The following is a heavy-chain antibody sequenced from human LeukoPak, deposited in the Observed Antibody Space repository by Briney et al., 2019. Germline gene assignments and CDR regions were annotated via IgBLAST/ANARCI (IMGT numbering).Heavy chain of an antibody. D-gene: IGHD2-2*01. V-gene: IGHV3-21*01. CDR2: ISSSSSYI. Sequence: GGSLRLSCAASGFTFSSYSMNWVRQAPGKGLEWVSSISSSSSYIYYADSVKGRFTISRDNAKSSLYLQMNSLRAEDTAVYYCARGTFGTSWPFDYWGQGTLVTVSS. CDR1: GFTFSSYS. CDR3: ARGTFGTSWPFDY. J-gene: IGHJ4*02.